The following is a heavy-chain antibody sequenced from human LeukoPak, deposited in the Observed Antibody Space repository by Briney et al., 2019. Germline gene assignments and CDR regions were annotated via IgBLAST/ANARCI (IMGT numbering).Heavy chain of an antibody. CDR2: IYSGGST. V-gene: IGHV3-53*01. CDR1: GFTVSSNY. CDR3: AREIYCSASSCTGGVFDI. D-gene: IGHD2-15*01. Sequence: HPGGSLRLSCAASGFTVSSNYMSWVRRAPGKGLEWVSVIYSGGSTYYADSVKGRFTISRDNSKNTLYLQMNSLRVEDTAVYYCAREIYCSASSCTGGVFDIWGQGTMVTVSS. J-gene: IGHJ3*02.